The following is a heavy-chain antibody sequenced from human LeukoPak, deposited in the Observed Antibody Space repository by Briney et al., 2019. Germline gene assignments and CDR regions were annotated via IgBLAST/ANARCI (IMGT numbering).Heavy chain of an antibody. CDR2: INPSGGST. CDR1: GYTFTSYH. J-gene: IGHJ4*02. V-gene: IGHV1-46*01. CDR3: ARTYSSSDEFDY. D-gene: IGHD6-13*01. Sequence: GASVNVSCKASGYTFTSYHIHWVRQAPGQGLEWMGIINPSGGSTTYAQKFQGRVAMTRDTSTSRVYMEVSSLRSEDTAVYYCARTYSSSDEFDYWGQGTLVTVSS.